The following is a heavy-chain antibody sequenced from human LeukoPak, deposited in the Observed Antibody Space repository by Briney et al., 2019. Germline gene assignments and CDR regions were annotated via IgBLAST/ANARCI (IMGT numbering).Heavy chain of an antibody. Sequence: SETLSLTCTVSGGSISSYYWSWIRQPPGKGLEWIGYIYTSGSTNYNPSLKSRVTISVDTSKNQFSLKLSSVTAADTAAYYCATALHRGPHYYYYYVDVWGKGTTVTVSS. CDR1: GGSISSYY. CDR3: ATALHRGPHYYYYYVDV. J-gene: IGHJ6*03. D-gene: IGHD2-21*02. CDR2: IYTSGST. V-gene: IGHV4-4*09.